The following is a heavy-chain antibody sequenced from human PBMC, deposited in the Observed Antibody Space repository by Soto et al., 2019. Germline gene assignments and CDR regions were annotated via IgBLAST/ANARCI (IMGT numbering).Heavy chain of an antibody. CDR1: GFTLRNAW. CDR3: TTWRDNWNGDLRY. Sequence: GGSLRLSCAGSGFTLRNAWMSWVRQAPGKGLEWVGRIKSKIDGETTDYTAPVKGRFSISRDESRNTVYLQMNSLKTEDTGVYYCTTWRDNWNGDLRYWGQGTLVTVSS. D-gene: IGHD1-1*01. V-gene: IGHV3-15*01. J-gene: IGHJ4*02. CDR2: IKSKIDGETT.